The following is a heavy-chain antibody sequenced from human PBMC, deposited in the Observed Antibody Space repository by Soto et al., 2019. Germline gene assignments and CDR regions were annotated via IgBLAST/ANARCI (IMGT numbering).Heavy chain of an antibody. J-gene: IGHJ4*02. Sequence: EVQLVESGGGLVQPGGSLRLSCAASGFTLSDHHIDWVRQAPGKGLEWVGRSSKRANSYNTHYAASVKGRFAISRDESNNLLYLQMNSLKTEDTAVYYCARDSNAWSFDFWGQGTLVAVSS. CDR2: SSKRANSYNT. D-gene: IGHD2-8*02. CDR3: ARDSNAWSFDF. V-gene: IGHV3-72*01. CDR1: GFTLSDHH.